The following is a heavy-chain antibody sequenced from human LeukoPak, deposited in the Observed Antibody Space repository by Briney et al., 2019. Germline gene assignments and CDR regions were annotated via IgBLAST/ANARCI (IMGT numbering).Heavy chain of an antibody. V-gene: IGHV1-69*06. J-gene: IGHJ6*03. D-gene: IGHD6-13*01. Sequence: SVKVSCKASGGTGSSYAISWVRQAPGQGLEWMGGIIPIFGTANYAQTFQGRVTITADKSTSTAYMELSSLRSEDTAVYYCALYSSSWYGTSSYYYYMDVWGKGTTVTVSS. CDR1: GGTGSSYA. CDR2: IIPIFGTA. CDR3: ALYSSSWYGTSSYYYYMDV.